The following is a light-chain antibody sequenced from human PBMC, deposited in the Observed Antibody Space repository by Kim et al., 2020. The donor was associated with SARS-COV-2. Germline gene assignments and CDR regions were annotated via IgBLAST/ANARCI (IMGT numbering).Light chain of an antibody. CDR3: QSYDSSLSGYVV. V-gene: IGLV1-40*01. CDR1: SSNSGACYD. J-gene: IGLJ2*01. Sequence: GTIACTSSSSNSGACYDVHWYQQLPGTAPKLLIYGYSYRPSGVPGRFSGSKSGTSASLAITGLQAEDEAYFYCQSYDSSLSGYVVFGGGTQLTVL. CDR2: GYS.